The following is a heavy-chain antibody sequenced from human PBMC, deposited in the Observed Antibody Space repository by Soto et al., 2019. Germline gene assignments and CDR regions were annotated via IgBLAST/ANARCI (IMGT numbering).Heavy chain of an antibody. J-gene: IGHJ6*02. CDR2: TYYRSKWYN. Sequence: SQTLSLPCAISGDSVSSNSDSWNLIRPSPSRALEWLGRTYYRSKWYNDYAVSVKSRITINPDTSKNQFSLQLNSVTPEDTAVYYCARDLTSPYYYYYGMDVWGQGTTVTVYS. V-gene: IGHV6-1*01. CDR3: ARDLTSPYYYYYGMDV. CDR1: GDSVSSNSDS.